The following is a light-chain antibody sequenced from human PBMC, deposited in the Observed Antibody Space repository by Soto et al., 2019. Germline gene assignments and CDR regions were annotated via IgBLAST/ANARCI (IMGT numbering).Light chain of an antibody. V-gene: IGKV3-20*01. Sequence: EIVLTQSPGTLSLSPGERATLSCRASQSINSRYLAWYQQKAGQAPRLLIYAASSRAGIPDRFSGSGSGTYFTLSISRLEPEDFATYYCQHYNSYSEAFGQGTKVELK. CDR3: QHYNSYSEA. CDR1: QSINSRY. CDR2: AAS. J-gene: IGKJ1*01.